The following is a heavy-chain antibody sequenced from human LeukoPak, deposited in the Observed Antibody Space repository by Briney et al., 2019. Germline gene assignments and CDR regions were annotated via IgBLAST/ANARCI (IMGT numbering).Heavy chain of an antibody. CDR1: GYTFTSYG. CDR2: IIPILGIA. J-gene: IGHJ5*02. V-gene: IGHV1-69*04. CDR3: ARDPYSSSSWFDP. Sequence: GASVKVSCKASGYTFTSYGISWVRQAPGQGLEWMGRIIPILGIANYAQKFQGRVTITADKSTSTAYMELSSLRSEDTAVYYCARDPYSSSSWFDPWGQGTLVTVSS. D-gene: IGHD6-6*01.